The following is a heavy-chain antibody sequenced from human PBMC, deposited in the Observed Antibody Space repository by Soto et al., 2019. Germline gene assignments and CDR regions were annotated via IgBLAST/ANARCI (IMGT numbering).Heavy chain of an antibody. CDR2: ISSSSSYI. J-gene: IGHJ6*02. D-gene: IGHD7-27*01. CDR1: GFTFSSYS. V-gene: IGHV3-21*01. CDR3: ARDRLTGNYYYGMDV. Sequence: PGGSLRLSCAASGFTFSSYSMNWVRQAPWKGLEWVSSISSSSSYIYYADSVKGRFTISRDNAKNSLYLQMNSLRAEDTAVYYCARDRLTGNYYYGMDVWGQGTTVTVSS.